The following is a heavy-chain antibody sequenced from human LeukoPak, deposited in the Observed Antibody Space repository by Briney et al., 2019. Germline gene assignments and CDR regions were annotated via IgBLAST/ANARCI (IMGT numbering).Heavy chain of an antibody. Sequence: GGSLRLSCVTSGVTFSTSAMNWIRQAPGKGLEWLAYFGSTGTIHYADSLRGRFTISRDNAEMSLFLQMNSLRVDDTAVYYCARSNGLRYFDRWGQGTLVTVSS. J-gene: IGHJ4*02. V-gene: IGHV3-48*03. D-gene: IGHD4-11*01. CDR1: GVTFSTSA. CDR3: ARSNGLRYFDR. CDR2: FGSTGTI.